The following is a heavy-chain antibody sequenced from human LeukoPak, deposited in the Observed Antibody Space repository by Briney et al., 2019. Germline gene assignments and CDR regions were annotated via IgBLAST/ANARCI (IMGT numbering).Heavy chain of an antibody. CDR3: AGAIGFGELFPGY. CDR1: GGTFSSCA. CDR2: IIPIFGTA. V-gene: IGHV1-69*13. J-gene: IGHJ4*02. D-gene: IGHD3-10*01. Sequence: SVKVSCKASGGTFSSCAIRWVRQAPGQGLEWMGGIIPIFGTANYAQKFQGRVTITGDESTSTAYMELSSLRSEDTAVYYCAGAIGFGELFPGYWGQGTLVTVAS.